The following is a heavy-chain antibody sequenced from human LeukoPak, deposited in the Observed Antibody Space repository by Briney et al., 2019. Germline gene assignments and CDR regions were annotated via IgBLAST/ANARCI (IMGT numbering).Heavy chain of an antibody. J-gene: IGHJ4*02. CDR1: GFTFDDYA. V-gene: IGHV3-43D*03. Sequence: TGGSLRLSCAASGFTFDDYAMHWVRQAPGKGLEWVSLISWDGGSTFYADSVKDRFTISRDNSKNSLYLQMNSLRAEDTALYYCAKDSGSGWSWYYFDYWGQGTLVTVSS. CDR2: ISWDGGST. D-gene: IGHD6-19*01. CDR3: AKDSGSGWSWYYFDY.